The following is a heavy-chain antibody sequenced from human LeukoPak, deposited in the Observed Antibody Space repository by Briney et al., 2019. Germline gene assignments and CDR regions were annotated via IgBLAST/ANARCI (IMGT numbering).Heavy chain of an antibody. CDR2: IRTSGGVV. CDR3: VRGGSRAYTATVFDY. Sequence: PGGSLRLSCAASGFTFTSYTMNWVRQAPGKGLEWISYIRTSGGVVSYTDSVRGRFTISTDSAKNSLYLQMNSLRDDDTAVYYCVRGGSRAYTATVFDYWGQGMLVTVSS. V-gene: IGHV3-48*02. D-gene: IGHD5-18*01. CDR1: GFTFTSYT. J-gene: IGHJ4*02.